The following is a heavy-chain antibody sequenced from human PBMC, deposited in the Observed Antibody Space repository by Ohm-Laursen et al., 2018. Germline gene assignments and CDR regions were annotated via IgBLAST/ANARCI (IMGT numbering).Heavy chain of an antibody. Sequence: SLRLSCTASGFTFSSYAMSWIRQAPGKGLEWVSYISSLSSTIFYADSVKGRFTISRDNAKNTLYLQMNSLRTEDTAVYYCAKDDGYYYDSSGPQSWGRGTLVTVSS. CDR2: ISSLSSTI. D-gene: IGHD3-22*01. V-gene: IGHV3-48*04. J-gene: IGHJ5*02. CDR1: GFTFSSYA. CDR3: AKDDGYYYDSSGPQS.